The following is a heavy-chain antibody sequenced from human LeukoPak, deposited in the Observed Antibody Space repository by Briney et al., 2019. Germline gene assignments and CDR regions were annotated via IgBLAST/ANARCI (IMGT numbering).Heavy chain of an antibody. D-gene: IGHD6-13*01. J-gene: IGHJ1*01. CDR1: GGSFSGYY. Sequence: SSETLSLTCAVYGGSFSGYYWSWIRQPPGKGLEWIGEINHSGSTNYNPSLKSRVTISVDTSKNQFSLKLSSVTAADTAVYYCARDRYSSSWYAKGGYFQHWGQGTLVTVSS. V-gene: IGHV4-34*01. CDR2: INHSGST. CDR3: ARDRYSSSWYAKGGYFQH.